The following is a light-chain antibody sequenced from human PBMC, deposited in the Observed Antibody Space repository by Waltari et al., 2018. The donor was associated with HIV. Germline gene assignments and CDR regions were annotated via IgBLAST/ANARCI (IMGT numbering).Light chain of an antibody. Sequence: SYELTQPPSVSVSPGPTARITCSGDALPKLNAYWYQQKPGQAPGLGLDKDKERPSGIPERFSGSSSGTTFTLTISGVQAEDEADYYCQSADSSGSYVLGTGTKVTVL. CDR2: KDK. CDR1: ALPKLN. V-gene: IGLV3-25*03. CDR3: QSADSSGSYV. J-gene: IGLJ1*01.